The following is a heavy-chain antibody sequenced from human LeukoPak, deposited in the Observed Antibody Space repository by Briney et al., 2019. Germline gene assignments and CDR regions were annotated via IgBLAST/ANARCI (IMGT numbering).Heavy chain of an antibody. D-gene: IGHD6-13*01. CDR2: LYSGGAT. J-gene: IGHJ3*01. Sequence: GGSLRLSCAASGFTVSNNYMTWVRQASGKGLEWVSILYSGGATYYTESVRGRFTISRDNSKNTLYLQMNSLRAEDTAVYCCARALGSSRYGSGHDALDVWGQGTMVTVSS. CDR3: ARALGSSRYGSGHDALDV. CDR1: GFTVSNNY. V-gene: IGHV3-53*01.